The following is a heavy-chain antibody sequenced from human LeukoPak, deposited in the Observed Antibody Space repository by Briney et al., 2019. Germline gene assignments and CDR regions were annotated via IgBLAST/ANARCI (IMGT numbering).Heavy chain of an antibody. D-gene: IGHD2-21*02. Sequence: GASVTVSFKASGGTFSSYAISWVRQAPGQGLEWMGGIIPIFGTANYAQKFQGRVTITADESTSTDYMELSSLRSEDTAVYYCATPGGAYCGGDCFYYFDYWGQGTLVTVSA. V-gene: IGHV1-69*13. J-gene: IGHJ4*02. CDR2: IIPIFGTA. CDR3: ATPGGAYCGGDCFYYFDY. CDR1: GGTFSSYA.